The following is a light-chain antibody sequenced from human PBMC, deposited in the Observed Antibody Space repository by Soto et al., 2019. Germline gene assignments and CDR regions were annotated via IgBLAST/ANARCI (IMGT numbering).Light chain of an antibody. J-gene: IGKJ1*01. CDR3: QQSYSTPRT. V-gene: IGKV1-39*01. CDR1: QSISSY. Sequence: DIQMTQSPSSLSASVGDIVTITCRASQSISSYLNWYQQKPGKAPRLLLYDASSLETGVPSRFSGSGSGTDFTLTISSLQPEDFATYYCQQSYSTPRTFGQGTKVDIK. CDR2: DAS.